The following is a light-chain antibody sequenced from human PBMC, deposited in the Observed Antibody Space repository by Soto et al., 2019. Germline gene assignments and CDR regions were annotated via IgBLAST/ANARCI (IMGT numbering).Light chain of an antibody. CDR2: EAS. V-gene: IGKV3-11*01. CDR1: PSVLTY. Sequence: VLTQSPPTLSLSPGERATLSCRASPSVLTYIAWYQQKPGQAPRLLIYEASKRATGGPARFSGSGSGTDFTLTISSLEPEDFAVYFCQQRERTFVQGTKV. J-gene: IGKJ1*01. CDR3: QQRERT.